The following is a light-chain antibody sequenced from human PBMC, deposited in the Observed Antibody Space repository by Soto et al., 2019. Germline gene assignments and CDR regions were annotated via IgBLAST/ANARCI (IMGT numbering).Light chain of an antibody. CDR2: AES. J-gene: IGKJ1*01. CDR3: QQRRT. V-gene: IGKV1-39*01. Sequence: DIQMTQSPSSRSASVGDRVTITCQASQDISKFLNWYQKKPGKAPKLLINAESRLQSRVRARFCGSEFGTDFTLTLTGLYAEDYSTYYCQQRRTLGQGTKVDIK. CDR1: QDISKF.